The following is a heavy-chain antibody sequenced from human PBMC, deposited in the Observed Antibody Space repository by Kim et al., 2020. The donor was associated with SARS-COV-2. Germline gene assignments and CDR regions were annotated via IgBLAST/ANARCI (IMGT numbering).Heavy chain of an antibody. CDR3: ARQITMVRGGSTNHGMDV. Sequence: SVKVSCKSSGGTFSSYAISWVRQAPGQGLEWMGRIIPILGIANYAQKFQGRVTITADKSTSTAYMGLNSLRSEDTAVYFCARQITMVRGGSTNHGMDVW. V-gene: IGHV1-69*04. J-gene: IGHJ6*01. CDR1: GGTFSSYA. D-gene: IGHD3-10*01. CDR2: IIPILGIA.